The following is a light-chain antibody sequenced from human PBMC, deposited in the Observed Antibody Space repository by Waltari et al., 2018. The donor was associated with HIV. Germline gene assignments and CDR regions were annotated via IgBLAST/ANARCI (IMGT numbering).Light chain of an antibody. CDR1: SSNLGAGYD. V-gene: IGLV1-40*01. CDR2: GNS. J-gene: IGLJ1*01. CDR3: QSYDSSLSGYV. Sequence: QSVLTQPPSVSRAPGQRVTISCTGISSNLGAGYDVHWFQQLPGTAPKLRLHGNSKRHCCVPDPFSGSKSGTSASLAITGLQAAAEADYYCQSYDSSLSGYVFGTATKVTDL.